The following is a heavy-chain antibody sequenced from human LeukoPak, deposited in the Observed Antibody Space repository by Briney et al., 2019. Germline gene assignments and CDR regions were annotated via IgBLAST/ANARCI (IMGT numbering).Heavy chain of an antibody. D-gene: IGHD6-13*01. CDR3: AREAYGDTAAGSFDY. CDR2: IYYSGST. Sequence: SSETLSLTCTVSGGSISSYYWSWIRQPLGKGLEWMGYIYYSGSTNYNPSLKSRVTISVDTSKNQFSLKLSSVTAADTAVYYCAREAYGDTAAGSFDYWGQGTLVTVSS. V-gene: IGHV4-59*12. J-gene: IGHJ4*02. CDR1: GGSISSYY.